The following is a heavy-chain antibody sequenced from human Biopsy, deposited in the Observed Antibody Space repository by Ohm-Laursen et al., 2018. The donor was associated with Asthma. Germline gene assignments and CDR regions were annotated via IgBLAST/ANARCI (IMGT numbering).Heavy chain of an antibody. V-gene: IGHV4-34*01. Sequence: GTLSLTCTVYGGDLTGHYWNWIRQPPGKGLEWIGEIDQSGYTNYNPSLKSRVTISADTSKNKFHLNLSSVTAADTAVYFCARAAITGIRGWFDPWGQGTQVTVSS. J-gene: IGHJ5*02. CDR1: GGDLTGHY. CDR3: ARAAITGIRGWFDP. D-gene: IGHD1-20*01. CDR2: IDQSGYT.